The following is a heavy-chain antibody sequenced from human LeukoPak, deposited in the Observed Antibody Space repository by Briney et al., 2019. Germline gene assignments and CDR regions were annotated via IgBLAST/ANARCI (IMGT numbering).Heavy chain of an antibody. J-gene: IGHJ4*02. CDR1: GYTFTSYG. D-gene: IGHD2-8*01. CDR3: ARDSLGYCTNGVCYPADY. CDR2: ISAYNGNT. Sequence: ASVKVSCKASGYTFTSYGISWVRLAPGQGLEWMGWISAYNGNTNYAQKLQGRVTMTTDTSTSTAYMELRSLRSDDTAVYYCARDSLGYCTNGVCYPADYWGQGTLVTVSS. V-gene: IGHV1-18*01.